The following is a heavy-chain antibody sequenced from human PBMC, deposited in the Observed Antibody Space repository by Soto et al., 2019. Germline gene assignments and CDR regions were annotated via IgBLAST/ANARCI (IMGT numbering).Heavy chain of an antibody. J-gene: IGHJ4*02. CDR2: ISAYNGNT. Sequence: ASVKVSWKASGYTFTSYGISWVRQAPGQGLEWMGWISAYNGNTNYAQKLQGRVTMTTDTSTSTAYMELRSLRSDDTAVYYCARSPAVRIESPYWGQGTLVTVSS. D-gene: IGHD2-2*01. V-gene: IGHV1-18*01. CDR3: ARSPAVRIESPY. CDR1: GYTFTSYG.